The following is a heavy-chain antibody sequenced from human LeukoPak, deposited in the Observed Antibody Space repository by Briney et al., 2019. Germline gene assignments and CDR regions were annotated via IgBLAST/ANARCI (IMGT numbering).Heavy chain of an antibody. CDR1: GGPINNNNYY. D-gene: IGHD6-19*01. Sequence: SETLSLTCTVSGGPINNNNYYWGWIRQPPGKGLECIGSLSYSGTTQYNPSLKSRVTMSVDTSRNQFSLKLRSVTAADTAVYYCARHPYGSGRNWFDPWGQGTLVTVSS. V-gene: IGHV4-39*01. CDR3: ARHPYGSGRNWFDP. CDR2: LSYSGTT. J-gene: IGHJ5*02.